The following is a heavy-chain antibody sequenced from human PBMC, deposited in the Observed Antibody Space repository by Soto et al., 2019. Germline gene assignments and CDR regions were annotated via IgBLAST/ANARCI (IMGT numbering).Heavy chain of an antibody. D-gene: IGHD2-2*03. CDR3: ARDDRLDIVVVPANYYYYYYGMDV. CDR2: ISYDGSNK. J-gene: IGHJ6*02. Sequence: RRLSCAASGFTFSSYAMHWVRQAPGKGLEWVAVISYDGSNKYYADSVKGRFTISRDNSKNTLYLQMNSLRAEDTAVYYCARDDRLDIVVVPANYYYYYYGMDVWGQGTTVTVYS. CDR1: GFTFSSYA. V-gene: IGHV3-30-3*01.